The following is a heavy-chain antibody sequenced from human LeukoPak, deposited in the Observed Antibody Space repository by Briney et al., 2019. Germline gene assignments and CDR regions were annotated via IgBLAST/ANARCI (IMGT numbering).Heavy chain of an antibody. Sequence: GGSLRLSCAASGFTFSTYAMSWVRQVPGKGLEWVSGINWSGGSTGYADPLRGRFTISRDNAKNSLYLQMDSLRAEDTALYYCARAPITSPFYFDYWGQGTLVTVSS. J-gene: IGHJ4*02. CDR3: ARAPITSPFYFDY. V-gene: IGHV3-20*04. D-gene: IGHD2-2*01. CDR1: GFTFSTYA. CDR2: INWSGGST.